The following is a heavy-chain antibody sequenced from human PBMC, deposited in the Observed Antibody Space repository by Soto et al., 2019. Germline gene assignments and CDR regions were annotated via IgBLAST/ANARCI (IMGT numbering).Heavy chain of an antibody. D-gene: IGHD3-22*01. CDR3: ATWDSSGYYYVFDY. J-gene: IGHJ4*02. CDR1: GYTLTELS. V-gene: IGHV1-24*01. Sequence: ASVKVSCKVSGYTLTELSMRWVRQAPGKGLEWMGGFDPEDGETIYAQKFQGRVTMTEDTSTDTAYMELSSLRSVDTAVYYCATWDSSGYYYVFDYWGQGTLVTVSS. CDR2: FDPEDGET.